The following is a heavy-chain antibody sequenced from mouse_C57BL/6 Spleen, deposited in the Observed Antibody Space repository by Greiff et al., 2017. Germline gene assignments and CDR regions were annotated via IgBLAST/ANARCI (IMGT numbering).Heavy chain of an antibody. CDR1: GFTFSSYA. CDR2: ISDGGSYT. J-gene: IGHJ4*01. D-gene: IGHD3-2*02. V-gene: IGHV5-4*01. Sequence: EVQRVESGGGLVKPGGSLKLSCAASGFTFSSYAMSWVRQTPDKRLEWVATISDGGSYTYYPDNVKGRFTISRDNAKNNLYLQMSHLKSEDTAMYYCARGGKKKLRLGVDYWGQGTSVTVSS. CDR3: ARGGKKKLRLGVDY.